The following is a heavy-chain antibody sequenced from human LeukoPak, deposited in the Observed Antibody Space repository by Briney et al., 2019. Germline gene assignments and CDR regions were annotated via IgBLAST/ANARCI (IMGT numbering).Heavy chain of an antibody. V-gene: IGHV3-20*04. CDR1: GFTFDDYG. D-gene: IGHD3-16*01. Sequence: GGSLRLSCAASGFTFDDYGMSWVRQAPGKGLEWVSGINWNGGSTGYADSVKGRFTISRDNAKNSLYLQMNSLRAEDTALYYCARGDESYVSRPFDYWGQGTLVTVSS. CDR2: INWNGGST. J-gene: IGHJ4*02. CDR3: ARGDESYVSRPFDY.